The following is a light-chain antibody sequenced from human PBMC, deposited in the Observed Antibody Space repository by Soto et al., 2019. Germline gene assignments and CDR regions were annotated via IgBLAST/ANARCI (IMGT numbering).Light chain of an antibody. CDR3: QHYNNWPFT. V-gene: IGKV3D-15*01. Sequence: ESVLTQSPGTLSLSPGERATLSCRASQSVSSNYLAWYQQKPGQAPRLLIYGASTRATGIPARFSGSGSGTEFTLTISSLQSEDFAVYYCQHYNNWPFTFGQGTKVDIK. J-gene: IGKJ2*01. CDR2: GAS. CDR1: QSVSSN.